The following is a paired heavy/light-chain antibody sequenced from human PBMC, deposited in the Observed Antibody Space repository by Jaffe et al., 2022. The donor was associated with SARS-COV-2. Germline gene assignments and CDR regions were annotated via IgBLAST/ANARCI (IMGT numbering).Heavy chain of an antibody. D-gene: IGHD3-9*01. CDR2: IKQDGSEK. Sequence: EVQLVESGGGLVQPGGSLRLSCAASGFTFSSHWMSWVRQAPGEGPEWVATIKQDGSEKYYVDSVKGRFTISRDNAKNSLFLQMNSLRAEDTAVYYCARETPHPYFDWLGAFWGQGTLVTVSS. J-gene: IGHJ4*02. CDR3: ARETPHPYFDWLGAF. CDR1: GFTFSSHW. V-gene: IGHV3-7*01.
Light chain of an antibody. Sequence: EIVLTQSPATLSLSPGARATLSCRASQSISSFLAWYQQKPGQAPRLLIYDASNRATGIPARFSGSGSGTDFTLTISSLEPEDSAVYYCQQRQRWPLTFGGGTKVEIK. V-gene: IGKV3-11*01. CDR1: QSISSF. J-gene: IGKJ4*01. CDR3: QQRQRWPLT. CDR2: DAS.